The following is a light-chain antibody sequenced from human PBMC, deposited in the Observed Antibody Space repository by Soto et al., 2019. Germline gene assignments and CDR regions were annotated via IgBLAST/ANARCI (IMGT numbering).Light chain of an antibody. V-gene: IGKV3-15*01. CDR3: HQYDNWPIT. Sequence: IGMKQSAATLSVNTGERATLSCRASQSININLAWYQQKPGQAPRLLIYGASTRATGLPARFSGSGSGTEFTLIISSLQSEDSAVYYCHQYDNWPITFGQGTRLEIK. J-gene: IGKJ5*01. CDR2: GAS. CDR1: QSININ.